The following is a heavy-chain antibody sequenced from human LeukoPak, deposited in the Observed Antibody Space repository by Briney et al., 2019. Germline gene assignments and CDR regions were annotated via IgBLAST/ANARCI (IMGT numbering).Heavy chain of an antibody. Sequence: PGGSLRLSCAASGFTFSSYAMSWVRQAPGKGLERVSGISGSGGRTYYADSVKGRVTISRDNSKNTLYLQMNSLRAEDTAVYYCAIARYYDSGGSGYVEYSQHWSQGTLVTVSS. J-gene: IGHJ1*01. CDR1: GFTFSSYA. D-gene: IGHD3-22*01. V-gene: IGHV3-23*01. CDR2: ISGSGGRT. CDR3: AIARYYDSGGSGYVEYSQH.